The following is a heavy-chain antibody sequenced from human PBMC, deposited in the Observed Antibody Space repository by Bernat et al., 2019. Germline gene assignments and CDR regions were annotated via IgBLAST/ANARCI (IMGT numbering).Heavy chain of an antibody. CDR2: IWYDGSNK. CDR1: GFTFSSYG. J-gene: IGHJ4*02. CDR3: ARGRDSGWYLEPIDY. Sequence: QVQLVESGGGVVQPGRSLRLSCAASGFTFSSYGMHWVRQAPGKGLEWVAVIWYDGSNKYYADSVKGRFTISRDNSKNTLYLQMNSLRAEDTAVYYCARGRDSGWYLEPIDYWGQGTLVTVSS. V-gene: IGHV3-33*01. D-gene: IGHD6-19*01.